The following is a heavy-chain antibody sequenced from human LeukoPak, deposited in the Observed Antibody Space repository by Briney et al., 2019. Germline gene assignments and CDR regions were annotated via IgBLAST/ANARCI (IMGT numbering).Heavy chain of an antibody. CDR3: ARDRYCSGGSCYSDY. V-gene: IGHV3-21*04. D-gene: IGHD2-15*01. Sequence: GGSLRLSCAGSGFALKSYSLTWVRQAPGKGLEWVSSISSTSAYIHYADSVKGRFTISRDSANSSLYLQMNSLRTEDTAVYFCARDRYCSGGSCYSDYWGQGTLVTVSS. CDR1: GFALKSYS. CDR2: ISSTSAYI. J-gene: IGHJ4*02.